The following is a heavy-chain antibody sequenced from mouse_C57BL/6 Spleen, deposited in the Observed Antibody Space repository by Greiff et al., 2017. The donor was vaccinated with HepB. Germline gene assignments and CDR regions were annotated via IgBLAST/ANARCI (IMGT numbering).Heavy chain of an antibody. V-gene: IGHV3-6*01. CDR3: ARGDGSRPWFAY. CDR2: ISYDGSN. Sequence: EVQLQQSGPGLVKPSQSLSLTCSVTGYSITSGYYWNWIRQFPGNKLEWMGYISYDGSNNYNPSLKNRISITRDTSKNQFFLKLNSVTTEDTATYYCARGDGSRPWFAYWGQGTLVTVSA. J-gene: IGHJ3*01. D-gene: IGHD1-1*01. CDR1: GYSITSGYY.